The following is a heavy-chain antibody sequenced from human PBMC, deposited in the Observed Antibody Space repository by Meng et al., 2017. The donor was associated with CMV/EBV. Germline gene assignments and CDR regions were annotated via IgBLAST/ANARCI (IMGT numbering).Heavy chain of an antibody. Sequence: SETLSLTCTVSGGSISSYYWSWIRQPPGKGLEWIGYIYYSGSTNYNPSLKSRVTISVDTSKNQFSLKLSSVTAADTAVYYCARDRGYYGSGSYGDYWGQGTLVTVSS. CDR1: GGSISSYY. J-gene: IGHJ4*02. V-gene: IGHV4-59*01. D-gene: IGHD3-10*01. CDR2: IYYSGST. CDR3: ARDRGYYGSGSYGDY.